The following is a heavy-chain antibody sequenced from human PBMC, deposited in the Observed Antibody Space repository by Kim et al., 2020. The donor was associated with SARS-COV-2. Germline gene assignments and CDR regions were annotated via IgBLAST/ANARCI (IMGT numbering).Heavy chain of an antibody. J-gene: IGHJ4*02. D-gene: IGHD3-10*01. CDR3: AREEGTSRLWFGELLPDY. CDR2: INAGNGNT. CDR1: GYTFTSYA. V-gene: IGHV1-3*01. Sequence: ASVKVSCKASGYTFTSYAMHWVRQAPGQRLEWMGWINAGNGNTKYSQKFQGRVTITRDTSASTAYMELSSLRSEDTAVYYCAREEGTSRLWFGELLPDYWGQGTLVTVSS.